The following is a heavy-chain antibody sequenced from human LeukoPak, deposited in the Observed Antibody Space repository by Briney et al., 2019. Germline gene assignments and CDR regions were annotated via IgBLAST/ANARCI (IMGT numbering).Heavy chain of an antibody. CDR1: GGSISNSRDY. CDR3: ANLISPGWLDP. CDR2: IYYSGST. V-gene: IGHV4-39*01. J-gene: IGHJ5*02. Sequence: SETLSLTCTVSGGSISNSRDYWAWICQPPGKGLEWIANIYYSGSTYYSPSLKSRVTISVDTSKNQFSLKLSSVTAADTAVYYCANLISPGWLDPWGQGILVTVSS.